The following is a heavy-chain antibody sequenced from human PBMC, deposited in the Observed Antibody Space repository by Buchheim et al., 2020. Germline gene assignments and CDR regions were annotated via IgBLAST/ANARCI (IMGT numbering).Heavy chain of an antibody. J-gene: IGHJ6*02. CDR2: IKQDGSEK. Sequence: EVQLVESGGGLVQPGGSLRLSCAASGFTFSSYWMSWVRQAPGKGLEWVANIKQDGSEKYYVDSVKGRFTISRDNAKNSLYLEMNRLRAEDTAVYYCARDTRDFWSGYYYYYGMDVWGQGTT. CDR3: ARDTRDFWSGYYYYYGMDV. CDR1: GFTFSSYW. V-gene: IGHV3-7*01. D-gene: IGHD3-3*01.